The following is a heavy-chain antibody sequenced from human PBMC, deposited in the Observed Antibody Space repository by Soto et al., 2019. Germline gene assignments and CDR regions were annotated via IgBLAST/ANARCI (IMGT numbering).Heavy chain of an antibody. J-gene: IGHJ5*02. CDR1: GGSISSGGYY. D-gene: IGHD3-22*01. CDR2: TYYSGST. Sequence: VQLQESGPGLVKPSQTLSLTCTVSGGSISSGGYYWSWIRQHPVKGLEWIGYTYYSGSTYYNPSLKSRVTISVATAKTQCSLKLSSVTAADTAVYYRARELHDSSGYYYNWFDPWGQGTLVTASS. V-gene: IGHV4-31*03. CDR3: ARELHDSSGYYYNWFDP.